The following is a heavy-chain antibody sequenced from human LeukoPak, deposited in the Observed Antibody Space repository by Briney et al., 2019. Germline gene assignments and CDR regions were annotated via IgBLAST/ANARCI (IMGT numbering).Heavy chain of an antibody. D-gene: IGHD6-13*01. V-gene: IGHV4-61*02. CDR2: IYTSGST. CDR1: GGSISRGSYY. CDR3: ARVTRPQWQQLAFFDY. Sequence: SETLSLTCTVSGGSISRGSYYWSWIRQPAGKGLEWIGRIYTSGSTNYNPSLKSRLTISVDTSKNQFSLRLSSVTAADTAVYYCARVTRPQWQQLAFFDYWGQGTLVTVSS. J-gene: IGHJ4*02.